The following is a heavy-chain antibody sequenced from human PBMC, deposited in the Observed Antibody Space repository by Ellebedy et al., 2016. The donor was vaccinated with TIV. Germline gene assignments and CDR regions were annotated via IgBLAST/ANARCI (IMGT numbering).Heavy chain of an antibody. CDR3: ATDGSYGDYLSPTHAFEI. D-gene: IGHD1-26*01. J-gene: IGHJ3*02. V-gene: IGHV3-7*01. CDR2: IRQDGGDM. Sequence: GGSLRLSCATSGFSFRSYWMSWVRQAPGKGLEWVSNIRQDGGDMYYVDSVKGRFTISRDNAKNSLYLLMNNLSAEDTGAYYCATDGSYGDYLSPTHAFEIWGQGTMVIVSS. CDR1: GFSFRSYW.